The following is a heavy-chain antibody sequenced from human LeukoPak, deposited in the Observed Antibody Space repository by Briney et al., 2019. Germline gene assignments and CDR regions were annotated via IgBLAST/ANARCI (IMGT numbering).Heavy chain of an antibody. CDR1: GYSFTSYW. CDR2: IYPGDSDT. V-gene: IGHV5-51*01. J-gene: IGHJ4*02. D-gene: IGHD6-13*01. Sequence: GESLKISCKGSGYSFTSYWIGWVRQMPGKGLEWMGIIYPGDSDTRYGPSFQGQVTISADKSISTAYLQWSSLKASDTAMYYCARLDYPLAAAGTGTFDCWGQGTLVTVSS. CDR3: ARLDYPLAAAGTGTFDC.